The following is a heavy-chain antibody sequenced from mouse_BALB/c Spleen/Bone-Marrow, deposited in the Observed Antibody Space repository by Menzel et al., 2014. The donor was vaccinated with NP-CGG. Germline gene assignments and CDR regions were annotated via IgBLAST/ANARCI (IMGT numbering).Heavy chain of an antibody. CDR1: GFNIKDTY. CDR2: IDPANGNT. CDR3: ASYYYGSSGFAY. V-gene: IGHV14-3*02. J-gene: IGHJ3*01. Sequence: EVQLQQSGAELVKPGASVKLSCTAYGFNIKDTYMHWVKQRPEQGLEWIGRIDPANGNTKYDPKFQGKATITADTSSNTAYLQLSSLTSEDTAVYYCASYYYGSSGFAYWGEGTLVNISA. D-gene: IGHD1-1*01.